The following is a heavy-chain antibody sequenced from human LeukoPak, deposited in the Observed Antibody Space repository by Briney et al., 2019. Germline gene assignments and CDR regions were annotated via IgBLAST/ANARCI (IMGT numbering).Heavy chain of an antibody. D-gene: IGHD6-6*01. Sequence: GGSLRLSCAASGFTFSSYEMNWVRQVPGKGLEWVSYISSSGNTIYYADSVKGRFTISRDNAKNSLYLQMNSLRAEDTAVYYCARVVAARSFDYWGQGTLVTVSS. CDR3: ARVVAARSFDY. V-gene: IGHV3-48*03. CDR1: GFTFSSYE. J-gene: IGHJ4*02. CDR2: ISSSGNTI.